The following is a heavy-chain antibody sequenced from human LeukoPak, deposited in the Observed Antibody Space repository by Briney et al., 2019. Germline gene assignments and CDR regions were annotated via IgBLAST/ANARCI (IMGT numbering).Heavy chain of an antibody. J-gene: IGHJ4*02. CDR3: ARDFHIVVVTAIGDFDY. CDR2: ISWNSGSI. V-gene: IGHV3-9*01. Sequence: TGGSLRLSCAASGFTFDDYAMHWVRQAPGKGLEWVSGISWNSGSIGYADSVKGRFTISRDNAKNSLYLQMNSLRAEDTAVYYRARDFHIVVVTAIGDFDYWGQGTLVTVSS. CDR1: GFTFDDYA. D-gene: IGHD2-21*02.